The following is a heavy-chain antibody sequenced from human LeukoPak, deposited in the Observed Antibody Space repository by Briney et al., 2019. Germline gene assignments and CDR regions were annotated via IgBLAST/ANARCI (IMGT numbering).Heavy chain of an antibody. V-gene: IGHV1-69*05. Sequence: KVSCKASGGTFSSYAISWVRQAPGQGLEWMGRIISIFGTANYAQKFQGRVTITTDESTNTAYMELSRLRSEDTAVYYCARGNWDSSGWYYDYWGQGTLVTVSS. D-gene: IGHD6-19*01. CDR2: IISIFGTA. CDR3: ARGNWDSSGWYYDY. J-gene: IGHJ4*02. CDR1: GGTFSSYA.